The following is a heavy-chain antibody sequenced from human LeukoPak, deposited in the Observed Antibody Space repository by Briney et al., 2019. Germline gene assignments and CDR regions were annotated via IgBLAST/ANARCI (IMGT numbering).Heavy chain of an antibody. J-gene: IGHJ5*02. Sequence: SETLSLTCTVSGGSISSDNFYWGWIHQPPGKGLEWIGSVYYDGSPHYTPSLTSRVTVSVDRSKNQFSLNLNSVTAADTAVYYCARVNDCRPSSCFSRWFDPWGQGTLVTVSS. CDR3: ARVNDCRPSSCFSRWFDP. V-gene: IGHV4-39*07. CDR2: VYYDGSP. CDR1: GGSISSDNFY. D-gene: IGHD1-1*01.